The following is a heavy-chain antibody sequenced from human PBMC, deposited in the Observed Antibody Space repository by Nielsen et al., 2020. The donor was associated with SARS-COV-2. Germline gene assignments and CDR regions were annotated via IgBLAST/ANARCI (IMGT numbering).Heavy chain of an antibody. CDR1: GGTFSSYA. D-gene: IGHD6-6*01. Sequence: SVKVSCKASGGTFSSYAISWVRQAPGQGLEWMGGIIPIFGTANYAQKFQGRVTITADESTSTAYMELSSLRSEDTAVYYCARAGIAARRGYYYYYYMDVWGKGTTVTVSS. J-gene: IGHJ6*03. V-gene: IGHV1-69*13. CDR3: ARAGIAARRGYYYYYYMDV. CDR2: IIPIFGTA.